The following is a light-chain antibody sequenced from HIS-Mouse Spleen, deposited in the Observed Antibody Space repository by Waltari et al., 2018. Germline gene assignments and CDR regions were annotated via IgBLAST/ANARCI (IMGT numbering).Light chain of an antibody. CDR3: SSTDSSGNHRV. Sequence: SYELTQPPSVSVSPGQTARITCSGDALPKKSAYWYQQKSGQATVLVIYEDSKRPSGIPGRCSGSRSGTRATLTISGAQVEDEAAYYCSSTDSSGNHRVFGGGTKLTVL. V-gene: IGLV3-10*01. J-gene: IGLJ2*01. CDR2: EDS. CDR1: ALPKKS.